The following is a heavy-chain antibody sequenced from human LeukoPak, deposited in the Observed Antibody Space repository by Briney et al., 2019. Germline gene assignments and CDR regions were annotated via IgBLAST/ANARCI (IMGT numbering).Heavy chain of an antibody. V-gene: IGHV1-69*10. D-gene: IGHD6-19*01. CDR2: IIPMFGIA. J-gene: IGHJ3*02. CDR1: GGTFIIYA. Sequence: GASVRVSSKDPGGTFIIYAISWVREGLGQGVERMGRIIPMFGIANYIQKFRGGVTITAETTTRTDYMELSSLRSEDTAMYYCARDMAAAGAVADHYAFDIWGQGTMVTVSS. CDR3: ARDMAAAGAVADHYAFDI.